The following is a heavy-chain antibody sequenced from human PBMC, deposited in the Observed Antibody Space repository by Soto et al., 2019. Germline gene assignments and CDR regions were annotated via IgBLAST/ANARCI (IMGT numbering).Heavy chain of an antibody. CDR1: GYIFATYW. J-gene: IGHJ3*02. V-gene: IGHV5-10-1*01. CDR2: IDPSDSYT. D-gene: IGHD3-22*01. CDR3: ARRHYYDSSGYYGDGAFDI. Sequence: PGESLKISCKCAGYIFATYWISWVRQMPGKGLEWMGKIDPSDSYTNYSPSFQGHVTISADKSISTAYLQWSGLKASDTAMYYCARRHYYDSSGYYGDGAFDIWGQGTMVTVSS.